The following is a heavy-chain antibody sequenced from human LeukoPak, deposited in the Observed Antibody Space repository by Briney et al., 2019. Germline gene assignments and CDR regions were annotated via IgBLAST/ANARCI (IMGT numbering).Heavy chain of an antibody. CDR2: IIPILGIA. V-gene: IGHV1-69*04. Sequence: ASVKVSCKASGGTFSGYAISWVRQTPGQGLEWMGRIIPILGIANYAQKFQGRVTITADKSTSTAYMELSSLRSEDTAVYYCARDLTVTTLLGAFDIWGQGTMVTVSS. J-gene: IGHJ3*02. D-gene: IGHD4-17*01. CDR3: ARDLTVTTLLGAFDI. CDR1: GGTFSGYA.